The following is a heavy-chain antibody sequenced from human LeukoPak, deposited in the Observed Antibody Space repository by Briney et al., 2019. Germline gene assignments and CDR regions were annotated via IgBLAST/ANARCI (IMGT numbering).Heavy chain of an antibody. D-gene: IGHD3-16*01. CDR2: ISYSGDT. V-gene: IGHV4-59*01. J-gene: IGHJ4*02. CDR3: ARVGRGDHTWGSYSFDS. CDR1: GDSTNSYY. Sequence: PSETLSPTCTVSGDSTNSYYWSWIRQSPGKGLEWIGYISYSGDTVDNPSLNSRVTISINTSKNQFSLKLSSVTAADTAVYYCARVGRGDHTWGSYSFDSWGQGTLVTVSS.